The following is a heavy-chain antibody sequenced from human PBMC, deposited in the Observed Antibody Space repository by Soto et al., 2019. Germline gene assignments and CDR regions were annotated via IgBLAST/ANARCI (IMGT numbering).Heavy chain of an antibody. V-gene: IGHV4-30-4*01. CDR1: GGSISSGDYY. CDR3: ARFVLGYCSGGSCPSHDY. J-gene: IGHJ4*02. CDR2: IYYSGST. Sequence: PSETLSLTCTVSGGSISSGDYYWSWIRQPPGKGLGWIGYIYYSGSTYYNPSLKSRVTISVDTSKNQFSLKLSSVTAADTAVYYCARFVLGYCSGGSCPSHDYWGQGTLVTVSS. D-gene: IGHD2-15*01.